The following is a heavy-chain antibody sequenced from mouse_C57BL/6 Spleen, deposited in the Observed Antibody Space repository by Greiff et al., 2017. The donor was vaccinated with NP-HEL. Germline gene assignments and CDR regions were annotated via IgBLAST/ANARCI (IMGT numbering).Heavy chain of an antibody. D-gene: IGHD1-1*01. CDR1: GYTFTSYW. CDR2: IDPNSGGT. J-gene: IGHJ1*03. Sequence: QVQLQQPGAELVKPGASVKLSCKASGYTFTSYWMHWVKQRPGRGLEWIGRIDPNSGGTKYNEQFKSKATLTVDKPSSTDYVRLSSLTSEDSAVYYCAREGSSWYFDVWGTGTTVTVSS. V-gene: IGHV1-72*01. CDR3: AREGSSWYFDV.